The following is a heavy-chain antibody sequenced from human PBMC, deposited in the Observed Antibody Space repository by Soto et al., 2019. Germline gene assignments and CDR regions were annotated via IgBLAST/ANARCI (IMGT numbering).Heavy chain of an antibody. D-gene: IGHD5-12*01. CDR2: VSGSGSHT. CDR3: AKDIGGYNRPFEV. J-gene: IGHJ4*02. CDR1: GFTFSAHA. Sequence: EVQLLGPGGGLVEPAGSLRLSCAASGFTFSAHAMHWVRQAPGRGLEWLSTVSGSGSHTYSADSVAGRFTISRDNSKNTLYLHMNSLRAEDTAMYFCAKDIGGYNRPFEVWGQGTLVTVSS. V-gene: IGHV3-23*01.